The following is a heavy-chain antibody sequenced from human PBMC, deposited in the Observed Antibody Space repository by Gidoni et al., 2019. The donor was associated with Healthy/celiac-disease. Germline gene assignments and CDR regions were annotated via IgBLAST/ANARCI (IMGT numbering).Heavy chain of an antibody. J-gene: IGHJ4*02. CDR2: MNPNSGNT. CDR3: ARGRSSSGWYYFDY. CDR1: GYTFTSYD. V-gene: IGHV1-8*01. D-gene: IGHD6-19*01. Sequence: QVQLVQSGAEVKKPGASVKVSCKASGYTFTSYDINWVRQATGQGLEWMGWMNPNSGNTGYALKFQGRVTMTRNTSISTAYMELSSLRSEDTAVYYCARGRSSSGWYYFDYWGQGTLVTVSS.